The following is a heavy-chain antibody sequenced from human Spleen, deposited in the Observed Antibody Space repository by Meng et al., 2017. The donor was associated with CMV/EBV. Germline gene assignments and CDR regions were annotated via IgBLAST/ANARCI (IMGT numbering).Heavy chain of an antibody. CDR2: ISSDGSNK. CDR3: ATLLRFMEWLSSSNYYDMDV. D-gene: IGHD3-3*01. J-gene: IGHJ6*02. Sequence: GESLKISCAASGFTFNDYYMSWIRQAPGKGLEWVAVISSDGSNKYYADSVKGRFTISRDNSRNTLHLQMNSLRAEDTAVYYCATLLRFMEWLSSSNYYDMDVWGQGTTVTVS. V-gene: IGHV3-30-3*01. CDR1: GFTFNDYY.